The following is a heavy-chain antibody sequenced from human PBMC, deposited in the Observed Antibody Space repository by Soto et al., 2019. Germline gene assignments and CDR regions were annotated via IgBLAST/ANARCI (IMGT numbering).Heavy chain of an antibody. CDR2: IWYDGSNK. J-gene: IGHJ4*02. V-gene: IGHV3-33*01. CDR3: ARGLRSYPFDY. Sequence: QVQLVESGGGVVQPGRSLRLSCAASGFTFSSYGMHWVRQAPGKGLEWVAVIWYDGSNKYYADSVKGRFTISRDNPKNTLYLQMNSLRAEDTAVYYCARGLRSYPFDYWGQGTLVTVSS. D-gene: IGHD1-26*01. CDR1: GFTFSSYG.